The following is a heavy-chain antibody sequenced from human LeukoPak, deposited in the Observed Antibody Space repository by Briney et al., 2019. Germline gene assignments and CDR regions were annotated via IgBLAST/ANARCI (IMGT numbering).Heavy chain of an antibody. CDR2: IIPIFGTA. CDR3: ARGHFELKNYYYMDV. Sequence: ASVKVSCKASGGTFSSYAISWVRQAPGQGLEWMGGIIPIFGTANYAQMFQGRVTITADESTSTAYMELSSLRSEDTAVYYCARGHFELKNYYYMDVWGKGTTVNVSS. V-gene: IGHV1-69*13. J-gene: IGHJ6*03. D-gene: IGHD3-10*01. CDR1: GGTFSSYA.